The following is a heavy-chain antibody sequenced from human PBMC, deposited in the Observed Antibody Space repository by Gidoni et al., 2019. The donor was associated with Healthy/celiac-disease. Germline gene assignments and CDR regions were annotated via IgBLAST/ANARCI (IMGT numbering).Heavy chain of an antibody. V-gene: IGHV3-53*01. J-gene: IGHJ6*03. CDR2: IYSGGST. Sequence: EVQLVESGGGLIQPGGSLRLSCAASGFTVSSNYMSWVRQAPGKGLEWVSVIYSGGSTYYADSVKGRFTISRDNSKNTLYLQMNSLRAEDTAVYYCARELYGDYVFHRRPYYYMDVWGKGTTVTVSS. D-gene: IGHD4-17*01. CDR3: ARELYGDYVFHRRPYYYMDV. CDR1: GFTVSSNY.